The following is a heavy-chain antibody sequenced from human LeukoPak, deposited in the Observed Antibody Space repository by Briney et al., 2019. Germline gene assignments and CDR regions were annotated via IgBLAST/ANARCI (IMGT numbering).Heavy chain of an antibody. Sequence: QSGGSLRLSCAASDFTVSSNYMSWVRQAPGKGLEWVAVIWYDGNNKYYADSVKGRFTISRDNSQNTLNLQMNSLRAEDTAVYYCVRDRSRSSSCFDYWGQGILVTVSS. CDR3: VRDRSRSSSCFDY. CDR2: IWYDGNNK. CDR1: DFTVSSNY. V-gene: IGHV3-33*08. D-gene: IGHD6-13*01. J-gene: IGHJ4*02.